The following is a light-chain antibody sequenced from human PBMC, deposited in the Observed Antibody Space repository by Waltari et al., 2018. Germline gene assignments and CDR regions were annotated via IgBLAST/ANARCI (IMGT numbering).Light chain of an antibody. V-gene: IGKV3-20*01. J-gene: IGKJ2*01. Sequence: DIVLTQSPGTLSLSPGERVTLSCRASQTVSSNYLAWFQQKPGQPPRVLIFGASRRAPGIPDSFSGGGSGTDFTLTISRLEPEDFAVYYCQQYGASLYTFGQGTKLEI. CDR3: QQYGASLYT. CDR1: QTVSSNY. CDR2: GAS.